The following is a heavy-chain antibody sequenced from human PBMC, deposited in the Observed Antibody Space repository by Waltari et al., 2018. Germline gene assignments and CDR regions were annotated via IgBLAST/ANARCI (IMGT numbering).Heavy chain of an antibody. CDR2: ISSSSSYI. V-gene: IGHV3-21*01. J-gene: IGHJ4*02. CDR1: GFTFSSYS. D-gene: IGHD4-17*01. CDR3: ARVWRDDYGDYNPDY. Sequence: VQLVQSGAEVKKPGGSLRLSCAASGFTFSSYSMNWVRQAPGKGLEWVSSISSSSSYIYYADSVKGRFTISRDNAKNSLYLQMNSLRAEDTAVYYCARVWRDDYGDYNPDYWGQGTLVTVSS.